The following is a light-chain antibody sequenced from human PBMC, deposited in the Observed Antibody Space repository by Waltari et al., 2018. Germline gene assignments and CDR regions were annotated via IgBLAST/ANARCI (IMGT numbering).Light chain of an antibody. V-gene: IGKV3-15*01. CDR2: GAS. CDR3: QQYNNWPLT. Sequence: EIVMTQSPATLSTSPGARAILSCSASQSVGSNFAWYQQKPGQAPRPLIYGASTRATGIPARFSGSGSGTEFTLTISGLQSEDFAVYHCQQYNNWPLTFGGGTKVEIK. CDR1: QSVGSN. J-gene: IGKJ4*01.